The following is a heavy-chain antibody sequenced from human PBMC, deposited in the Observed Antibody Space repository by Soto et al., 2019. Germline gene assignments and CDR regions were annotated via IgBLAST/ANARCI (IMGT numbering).Heavy chain of an antibody. CDR3: RTPPPRGVLDL. V-gene: IGHV4-38-2*01. D-gene: IGHD3-10*01. CDR2: MYHSGST. CDR1: GYSISSGYY. Sequence: PSETLSLTCAVSGYSISSGYYWGWIRQPPGKGLEWIGSMYHSGSTYYNPSLKSRATISVDTSKNQFSLKLSSVTAADTAEYYCRTPPPRGVLDLCGQGTLVTVSS. J-gene: IGHJ5*02.